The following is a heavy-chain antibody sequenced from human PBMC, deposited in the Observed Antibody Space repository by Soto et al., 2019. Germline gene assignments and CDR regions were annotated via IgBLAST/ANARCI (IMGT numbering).Heavy chain of an antibody. CDR1: GDSLSSNSAA. CDR2: TYYRSKWYN. J-gene: IGHJ6*02. Sequence: SQTLSLTCAISGDSLSSNSAAWNWIRQSPSRGLEWLGRTYYRSKWYNDYAVSVKSRITINPDTSKNQFSLQLNSVTPEDTAVYYCARDRNRSGYSYGPIYYYGMDVWGQGTTVTVSS. D-gene: IGHD5-18*01. CDR3: ARDRNRSGYSYGPIYYYGMDV. V-gene: IGHV6-1*01.